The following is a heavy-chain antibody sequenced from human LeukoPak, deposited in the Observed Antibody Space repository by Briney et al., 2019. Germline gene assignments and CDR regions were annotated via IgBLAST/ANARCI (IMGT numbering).Heavy chain of an antibody. D-gene: IGHD4-23*01. Sequence: ASVKVSCKASGYTFTGYYMHWVRQAPGQGLEWMGWINPNSGGTNYAQKFQGWVTMTRDTSISTAYMELSRLRPDDTAVYYCAEGWGSHGGNGDAFDYWGQGTLVTVSS. V-gene: IGHV1-2*04. CDR3: AEGWGSHGGNGDAFDY. CDR1: GYTFTGYY. J-gene: IGHJ4*02. CDR2: INPNSGGT.